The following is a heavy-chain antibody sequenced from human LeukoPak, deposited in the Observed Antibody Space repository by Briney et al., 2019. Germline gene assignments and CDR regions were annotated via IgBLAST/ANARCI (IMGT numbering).Heavy chain of an antibody. V-gene: IGHV1-2*02. CDR3: ARSVVGATVKYDY. CDR1: GYTFTGSY. J-gene: IGHJ4*02. CDR2: INPNSGGT. D-gene: IGHD1-26*01. Sequence: GSSVKVSCKASGYTFTGSYMHWVRQAPGQGLEWMGWINPNSGGTNYAQKFQGRVTMTRDTSISTAYMELSRLRSDDTAVYYCARSVVGATVKYDYWGQGTLVTVSS.